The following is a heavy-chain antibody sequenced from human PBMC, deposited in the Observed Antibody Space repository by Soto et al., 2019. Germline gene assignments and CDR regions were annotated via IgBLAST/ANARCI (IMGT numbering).Heavy chain of an antibody. CDR3: ARPRYGSGRPAPLVD. CDR1: GYTFTSYG. J-gene: IGHJ4*02. Sequence: QVKLVQSGAEVKKPGASVKVSCKASGYTFTSYGISWVRQAPGQGLEWMGWISAYNGNTNYAQKLQGRVTMTTDTSTSTADMELRSLRSDDTAVYYCARPRYGSGRPAPLVDWGQGTLVTVSS. CDR2: ISAYNGNT. V-gene: IGHV1-18*01. D-gene: IGHD3-10*01.